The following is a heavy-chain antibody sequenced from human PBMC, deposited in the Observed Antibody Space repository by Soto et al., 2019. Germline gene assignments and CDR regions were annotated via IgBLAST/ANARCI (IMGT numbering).Heavy chain of an antibody. CDR3: AREGINNYHEYYFHY. J-gene: IGHJ4*02. Sequence: PGGALTLSSPASALTFTTYSMNWIRQAPGKGLELVSSVSGSGNYTHYADFLRGRFTVPRDNAKTSLYLQMNSLRAEDTSVYYCAREGINNYHEYYFHYWGQGTVVTVSS. D-gene: IGHD4-4*01. CDR1: ALTFTTYS. V-gene: IGHV3-21*01. CDR2: VSGSGNYT.